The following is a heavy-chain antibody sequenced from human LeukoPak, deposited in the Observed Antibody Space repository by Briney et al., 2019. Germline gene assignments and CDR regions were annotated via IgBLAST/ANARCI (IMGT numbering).Heavy chain of an antibody. D-gene: IGHD2-15*01. CDR3: ARGPTNLVTAASGWFDP. J-gene: IGHJ5*02. V-gene: IGHV3-11*04. CDR1: GFTFSDYY. Sequence: GGSLRLSCAASGFTFSDYYMSWIRQAPGKGLEWLSYMSSSGNTIYYADSVKGRFTISRDNAKNSLYLQMSSLRAEDTAVYYCARGPTNLVTAASGWFDPWGQGTLVTVSS. CDR2: MSSSGNTI.